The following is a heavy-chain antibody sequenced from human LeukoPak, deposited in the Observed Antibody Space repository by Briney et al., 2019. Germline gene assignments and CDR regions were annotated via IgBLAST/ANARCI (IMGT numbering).Heavy chain of an antibody. CDR3: ARDKIVGPTTLDY. CDR2: ITGSGTTI. J-gene: IGHJ4*02. D-gene: IGHD1-26*01. Sequence: PGGSLRLSCAASGFTFSDYSMTWIRQAPGKGLEWVSYITGSGTTIYYADSVKGRFTISRDNAKNSVYLQMNSLRAEDTAVYYCARDKIVGPTTLDYWGQGTLVTVSS. CDR1: GFTFSDYS. V-gene: IGHV3-11*01.